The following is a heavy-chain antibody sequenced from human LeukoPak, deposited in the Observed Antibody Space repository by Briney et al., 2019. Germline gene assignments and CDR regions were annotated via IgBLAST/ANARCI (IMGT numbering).Heavy chain of an antibody. CDR3: ATAPNWNDAPFDY. CDR2: FDPEDGET. J-gene: IGHJ4*02. D-gene: IGHD1-20*01. CDR1: GYTLTELP. V-gene: IGHV1-24*01. Sequence: ASVKVSCKVSGYTLTELPMHWVRQAPGKGLEWMGGFDPEDGETIYAQKFQGRVTMTEDTSTDTAYMELSSLRSEDTAVYYCATAPNWNDAPFDYWGQGTLVTVSS.